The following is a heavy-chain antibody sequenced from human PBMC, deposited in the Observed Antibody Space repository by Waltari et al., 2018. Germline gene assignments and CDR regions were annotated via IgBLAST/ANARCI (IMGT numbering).Heavy chain of an antibody. V-gene: IGHV3-23*01. Sequence: EVQLLESGGGLVQPGGSLRLSCAASGFTFSNYAMNWVRQAPGKGREWVSAISGGGANTYYADSMKGRFTISRDNSKNTVYLQINSLRVDDTAVYYCARDPRSGQWALYNFDYWGQGTLLTVSS. CDR2: ISGGGANT. CDR1: GFTFSNYA. D-gene: IGHD3-3*01. J-gene: IGHJ4*02. CDR3: ARDPRSGQWALYNFDY.